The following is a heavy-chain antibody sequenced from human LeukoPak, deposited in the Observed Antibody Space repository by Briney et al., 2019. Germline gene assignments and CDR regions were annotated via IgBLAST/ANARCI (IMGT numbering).Heavy chain of an antibody. Sequence: GGSLRLSCVASGFTFSSYGMHWVRQAPGKGLEGVSFIRYDGSNKYYADSVKGRLTISRDNSKNTLYLQMNSLRAEDTAVYYCANQDSTEYSYYFDFWGQGTLVTVSS. J-gene: IGHJ4*02. D-gene: IGHD2/OR15-2a*01. CDR1: GFTFSSYG. CDR3: ANQDSTEYSYYFDF. V-gene: IGHV3-30*02. CDR2: IRYDGSNK.